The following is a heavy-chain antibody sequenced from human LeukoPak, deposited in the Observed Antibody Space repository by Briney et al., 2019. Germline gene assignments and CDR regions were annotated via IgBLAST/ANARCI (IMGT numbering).Heavy chain of an antibody. J-gene: IGHJ4*02. CDR3: AKSGNIPFYY. D-gene: IGHD2-21*01. CDR1: GFTFSSYG. CDR2: ISYDGSNK. Sequence: GGFLRLSCAASGFTFSSYGMHWVRQAPGKGLEWVAVISYDGSNKYYADSVKGRFTISRDNSKNTLYLQMNSLRTEDTAVYYCAKSGNIPFYYWGQGTLVTVSS. V-gene: IGHV3-30*18.